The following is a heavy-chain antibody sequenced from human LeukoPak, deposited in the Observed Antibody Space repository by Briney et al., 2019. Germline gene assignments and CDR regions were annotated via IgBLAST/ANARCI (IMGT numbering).Heavy chain of an antibody. J-gene: IGHJ6*02. CDR2: IYYSGST. CDR1: GGSISSGGYY. V-gene: IGHV4-31*03. CDR3: ARDSSIANYYYYYGMDV. Sequence: PSETLSLTCTVSGGSISSGGYYWSWIRQHPGKGLEWIGYIYYSGSTYYNPSLKSRVTISVDTSKNQFSLKLSSVTAADTAVYYCARDSSIANYYYYYGMDVWGQGTTVTVSS.